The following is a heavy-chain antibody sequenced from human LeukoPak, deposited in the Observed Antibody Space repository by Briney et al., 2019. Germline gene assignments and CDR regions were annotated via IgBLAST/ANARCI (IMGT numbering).Heavy chain of an antibody. CDR3: ATLRWDAFDI. V-gene: IGHV4-39*07. D-gene: IGHD4-23*01. Sequence: AETLSLTCTVSGGSITSGTYYWSWIRQPPGKGLEWIGEINHSGSTNYNPSLKSRVTISVDTSKNQFSLKLSSVTAADTAVYYCATLRWDAFDIWGQGTMVTVSS. J-gene: IGHJ3*02. CDR1: GGSITSGTYY. CDR2: INHSGST.